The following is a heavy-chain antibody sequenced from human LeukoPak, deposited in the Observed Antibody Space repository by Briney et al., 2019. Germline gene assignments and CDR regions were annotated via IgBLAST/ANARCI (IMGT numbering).Heavy chain of an antibody. J-gene: IGHJ3*02. V-gene: IGHV4-34*01. D-gene: IGHD3-9*01. Sequence: PSETLSLTCAVSGGSFSGYYWSWIRQPPGKGLEWIGEINHSGSTNYNPSLKSRVTISVDTSKNQFSLKLSSVTAADTAVYYCARQGYNDILTGYYPPGADAFDIWGQGTMVTVSS. CDR2: INHSGST. CDR3: ARQGYNDILTGYYPPGADAFDI. CDR1: GGSFSGYY.